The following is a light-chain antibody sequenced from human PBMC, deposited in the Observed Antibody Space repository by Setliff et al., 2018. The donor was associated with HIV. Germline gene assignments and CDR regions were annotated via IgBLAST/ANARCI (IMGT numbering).Light chain of an antibody. CDR3: CSYAHTTTPSYV. CDR1: SSDVGSNNL. Sequence: QSALTQPASVSGSPGQSITISCTGTSSDVGSNNLVSWYQQHPGKAPKLLIYEGTKRPSGVSNRFSGSKSGNTASLTISGLQAEDEADYCCCSYAHTTTPSYVFGTGTKVTVL. J-gene: IGLJ1*01. V-gene: IGLV2-23*01. CDR2: EGT.